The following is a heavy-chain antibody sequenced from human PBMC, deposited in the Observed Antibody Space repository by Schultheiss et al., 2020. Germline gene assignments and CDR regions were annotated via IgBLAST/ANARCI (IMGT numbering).Heavy chain of an antibody. V-gene: IGHV1-8*01. D-gene: IGHD1-26*01. CDR2: MNPNSGNT. CDR1: GYTFTSYD. J-gene: IGHJ3*02. CDR3: ARLLTVGATPRDAFDI. Sequence: ASVTVSCKASGYTFTSYDINWVRQATGQGLEWMGWMNPNSGNTGYAQKFQGRVTMTRNTSISTAYMELSSLRSEDTAVYYCARLLTVGATPRDAFDIWGQGTMVTVSS.